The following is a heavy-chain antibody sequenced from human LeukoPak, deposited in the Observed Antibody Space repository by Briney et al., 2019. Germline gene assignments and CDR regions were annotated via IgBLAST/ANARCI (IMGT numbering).Heavy chain of an antibody. D-gene: IGHD4-17*01. Sequence: GGSLRLSCAASGFTFSSYSMNWVRQAPGKGLEWVSSISSSSSYIYYADSVKGRFTISRDNAKNSLYLQMNSLRAEDTAVYYCAREMMGRATVTTYYYYYYMDVWGKGTTVTVSS. J-gene: IGHJ6*03. CDR2: ISSSSSYI. V-gene: IGHV3-21*01. CDR3: AREMMGRATVTTYYYYYYMDV. CDR1: GFTFSSYS.